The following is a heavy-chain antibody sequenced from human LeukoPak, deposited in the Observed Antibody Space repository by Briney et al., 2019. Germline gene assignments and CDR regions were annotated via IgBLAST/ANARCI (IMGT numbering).Heavy chain of an antibody. J-gene: IGHJ5*02. CDR2: ISAYNGNT. V-gene: IGHV1-18*01. CDR1: GYTFTSYG. CDR3: ARGGRAYCGGDCSNWFDP. Sequence: ASVKVSCKASGYTFTSYGISWVRQAPGQGLEWMGWISAYNGNTNYAQKLQGRVTMTTDTSTSTAYMELRSLRSDDTAVYYCARGGRAYCGGDCSNWFDPWGQGTLVTVSS. D-gene: IGHD2-21*02.